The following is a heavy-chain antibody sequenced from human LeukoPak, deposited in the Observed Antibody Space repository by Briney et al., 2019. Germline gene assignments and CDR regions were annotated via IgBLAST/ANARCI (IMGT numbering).Heavy chain of an antibody. J-gene: IGHJ4*02. D-gene: IGHD6-13*01. Sequence: PSETLSLTCAVYGGSFSGYYWNWIRQPPGKGLEWIGEINHSGSTNYNPSLKSRVTISVDTSKNQFSLKLSSVTAADTAVDYCARFGVVASGTNYWGQGTLVTDSS. CDR3: ARFGVVASGTNY. CDR2: INHSGST. CDR1: GGSFSGYY. V-gene: IGHV4-34*01.